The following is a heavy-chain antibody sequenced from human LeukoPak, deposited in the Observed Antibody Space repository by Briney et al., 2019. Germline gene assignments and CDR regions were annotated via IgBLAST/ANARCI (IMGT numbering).Heavy chain of an antibody. Sequence: PGGSLRLSCAASGFTFSNYYMSWVRQAPGKGLEWAANIKHDGSEKYYVDSVKGRFTISRDNADNSLYLQMSSLRAEDTAVYYCARSSCGGDCYLGFDYWGQGTLVTVSS. V-gene: IGHV3-7*01. D-gene: IGHD2-21*02. J-gene: IGHJ4*02. CDR3: ARSSCGGDCYLGFDY. CDR1: GFTFSNYY. CDR2: IKHDGSEK.